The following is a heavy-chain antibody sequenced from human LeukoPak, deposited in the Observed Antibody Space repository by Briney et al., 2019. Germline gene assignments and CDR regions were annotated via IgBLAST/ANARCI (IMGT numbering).Heavy chain of an antibody. Sequence: SETLSLTCAVYGGSLSGYYWSWIRQPPGKGLEWIGEINHSGSTNYNPSLKSRVTISVDTSKNQFFLKLSSVTAADTAFYYCASQGHHGKIVGTTLSYFYMDVWGKGTTVTVSS. CDR2: INHSGST. D-gene: IGHD1-26*01. CDR3: ASQGHHGKIVGTTLSYFYMDV. CDR1: GGSLSGYY. J-gene: IGHJ6*03. V-gene: IGHV4-34*01.